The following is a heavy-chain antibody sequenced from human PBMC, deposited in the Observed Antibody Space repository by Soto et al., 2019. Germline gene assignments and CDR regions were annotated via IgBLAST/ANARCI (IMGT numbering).Heavy chain of an antibody. CDR2: INTNSGAT. CDR1: GYTFTGYF. D-gene: IGHD3-3*01. V-gene: IGHV1-2*02. Sequence: QVQLMQSGAEMKKPGASVKVSCKASGYTFTGYFMHWVRQAPGQGLEWTGWINTNSGATKYAHKFQGRVTMTRDTSISTSYMELSGLTSVDAAGYFCARGGGTILAPLPWGQGTLVTVSS. J-gene: IGHJ5*02. CDR3: ARGGGTILAPLP.